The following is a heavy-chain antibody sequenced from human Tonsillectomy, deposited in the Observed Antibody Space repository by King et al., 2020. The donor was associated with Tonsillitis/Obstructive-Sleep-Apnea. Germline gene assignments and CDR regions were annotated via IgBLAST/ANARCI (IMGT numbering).Heavy chain of an antibody. CDR2: ISAYSGNT. CDR1: GYTFISYG. Sequence: QLVQSGAEVKKPGASVKVSCKASGYTFISYGISWVRQAPGQGLEWMGWISAYSGNTNYAQKHQGRVTMTTDTSTRTAYMELRSLRSDDTAVYYCARDGGYSSSWYEVYWGQGTLVTVSS. D-gene: IGHD6-13*01. CDR3: ARDGGYSSSWYEVY. V-gene: IGHV1-18*01. J-gene: IGHJ4*02.